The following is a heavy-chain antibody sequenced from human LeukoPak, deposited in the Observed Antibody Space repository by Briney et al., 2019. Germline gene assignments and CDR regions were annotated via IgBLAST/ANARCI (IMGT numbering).Heavy chain of an antibody. V-gene: IGHV3-7*01. CDR3: ARIGYSSSCTDY. D-gene: IGHD2-2*01. CDR1: GFTFSRYW. J-gene: IGHJ4*02. CDR2: IRQDGDQI. Sequence: PGGSLRLSCAASGFTFSRYWMTWVRQAPGKGLEWVANIRQDGDQIYYVESVKGRFTISRDNAKNSVYLQMNSLRAGDTAIYYCARIGYSSSCTDYWGQGTLVTVPS.